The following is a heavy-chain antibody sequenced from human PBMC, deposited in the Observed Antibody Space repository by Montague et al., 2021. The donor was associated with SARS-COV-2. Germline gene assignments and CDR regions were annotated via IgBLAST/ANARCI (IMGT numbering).Heavy chain of an antibody. CDR3: TRDRGIAAADNYYYGTDV. V-gene: IGHV4-59*13. Sequence: SETLSLTCTVSGDSIRSYHWTWIRQPPGKGLEWIGRISDNGRTIYNPSLKSRVTISVDTSKNQFFLNLRSMVAADTAIYYCTRDRGIAAADNYYYGTDVWGPGTTVTVSS. J-gene: IGHJ6*02. CDR1: GDSIRSYH. D-gene: IGHD6-13*01. CDR2: ISDNGRT.